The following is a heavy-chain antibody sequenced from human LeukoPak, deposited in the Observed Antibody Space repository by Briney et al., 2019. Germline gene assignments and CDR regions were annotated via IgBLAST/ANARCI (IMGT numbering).Heavy chain of an antibody. Sequence: ASVKVSCKASGYTFTDYYIHWVRQAPGQGLEWMGWINTNTGNPTYAQGFTGRFVFSLDTSVSTAYLQISSLKAEDTAVYYCARGFYCSGGNCYNYWGQGTQVTVSS. J-gene: IGHJ4*02. CDR3: ARGFYCSGGNCYNY. CDR2: INTNTGNP. D-gene: IGHD2-15*01. CDR1: GYTFTDYY. V-gene: IGHV7-4-1*02.